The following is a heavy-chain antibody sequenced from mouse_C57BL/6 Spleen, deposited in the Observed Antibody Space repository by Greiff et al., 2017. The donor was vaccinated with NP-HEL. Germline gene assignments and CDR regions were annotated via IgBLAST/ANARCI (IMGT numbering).Heavy chain of an antibody. CDR2: IDPNSGGT. CDR3: ARFYYGSSYWYFDV. V-gene: IGHV1-72*01. Sequence: QVQLQQPGAELVKPGASVKLSCKASDYTFTSYWMHWVKQRPGRGLEWIGRIDPNSGGTKYNEKFKSKATLTVDKPSSTAYMQLSSLTSEDSAVYYCARFYYGSSYWYFDVWGTGTTVTVSS. J-gene: IGHJ1*03. D-gene: IGHD1-1*01. CDR1: DYTFTSYW.